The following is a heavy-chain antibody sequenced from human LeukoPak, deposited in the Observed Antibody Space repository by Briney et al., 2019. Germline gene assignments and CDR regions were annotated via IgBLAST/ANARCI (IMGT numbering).Heavy chain of an antibody. CDR2: INPNSGGT. V-gene: IGHV1-2*02. J-gene: IGHJ5*02. Sequence: ASVKVSCKASGYTFTGYYMHWVRQAPGQGLEWMGWINPNSGGTNYAQKFQGRVTITRNTSISTAYMELSSLRSEDTAVYYCARANTAMVTGNWFDPWGQGTLVTVSS. CDR1: GYTFTGYY. CDR3: ARANTAMVTGNWFDP. D-gene: IGHD5-18*01.